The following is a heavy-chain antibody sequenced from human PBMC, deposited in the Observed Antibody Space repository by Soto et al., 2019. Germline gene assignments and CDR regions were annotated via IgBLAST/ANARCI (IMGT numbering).Heavy chain of an antibody. CDR1: GGTLSSYA. CDR3: ARGGGPLQYCSGGSCSPYYFDY. CDR2: IIPIFGTA. Sequence: GASVKGSCKASGGTLSSYAISWVRQAPGQGLERMGGIIPIFGTANYAQKFQGRVTITADESTSTAYMELSSLRSEDTAVYYCARGGGPLQYCSGGSCSPYYFDYWGQGTLVTVSS. J-gene: IGHJ4*02. D-gene: IGHD2-15*01. V-gene: IGHV1-69*13.